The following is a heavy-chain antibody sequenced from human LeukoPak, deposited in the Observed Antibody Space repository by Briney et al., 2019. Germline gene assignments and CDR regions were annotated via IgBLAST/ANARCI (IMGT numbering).Heavy chain of an antibody. CDR3: ARRYCSSASCYYFDY. J-gene: IGHJ4*02. V-gene: IGHV5-51*01. CDR1: GDRFTRYW. D-gene: IGHD2-2*01. Sequence: GESLKISCKLSGDRFTRYWIGWVRQMPGKGLEWMGIIYPGDSDTRYSPSFQGQVTISADKSIDTAYLQWSGLKASDTAMYFCARRYCSSASCYYFDYWGQGTLVTVSS. CDR2: IYPGDSDT.